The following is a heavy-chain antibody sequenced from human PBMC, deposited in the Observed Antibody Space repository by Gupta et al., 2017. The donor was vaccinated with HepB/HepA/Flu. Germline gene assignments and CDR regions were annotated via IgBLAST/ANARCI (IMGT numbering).Heavy chain of an antibody. V-gene: IGHV1-58*01. CDR3: AADPTAHCSSTSCYAYYMDV. D-gene: IGHD2-2*01. J-gene: IGHJ6*03. Sequence: QMQLVQSGPEVKKPGTSVKVSCKASGFTFTSSAVQWVRQARGQRLEWIGWIVVGSGNTNYAQKFKERGTRTRDMSTSTAYMERSRLSSEETAVYYCAADPTAHCSSTSCYAYYMDVGGKGTTVTVSS. CDR1: GFTFTSSA. CDR2: IVVGSGNT.